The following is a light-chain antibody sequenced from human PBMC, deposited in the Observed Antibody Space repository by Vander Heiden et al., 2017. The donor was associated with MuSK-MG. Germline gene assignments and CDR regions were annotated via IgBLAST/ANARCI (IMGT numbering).Light chain of an antibody. CDR3: QQYGSSLGT. Sequence: EIVLTQSPGTLSLSPGERATLSCRASQSVSNSYLAWYQQKPGQAPRLLIYGASSRATGIPDRFSGSGSGTDFTLTISRLEPEDFAVYYCQQYGSSLGTFGQGTKLEIK. J-gene: IGKJ2*01. V-gene: IGKV3-20*01. CDR1: QSVSNSY. CDR2: GAS.